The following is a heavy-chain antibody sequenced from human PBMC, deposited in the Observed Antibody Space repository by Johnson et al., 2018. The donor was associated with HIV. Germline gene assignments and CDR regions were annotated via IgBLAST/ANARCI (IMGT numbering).Heavy chain of an antibody. J-gene: IGHJ3*01. CDR2: IYSGGST. Sequence: VQLVESGGGLVQPGGSLRLSCAASAFTVSCNCMSWVRQAPGKGLDWVSVIYSGGSTYYADSVKGRVSISRDNSKETLYLQMNSLRAEDTALYYCARDGSGHAVVVTATRRGYGFGLDLWGQGTMVTVSS. D-gene: IGHD2-21*02. CDR1: AFTVSCNC. CDR3: ARDGSGHAVVVTATRRGYGFGLDL. V-gene: IGHV3-66*01.